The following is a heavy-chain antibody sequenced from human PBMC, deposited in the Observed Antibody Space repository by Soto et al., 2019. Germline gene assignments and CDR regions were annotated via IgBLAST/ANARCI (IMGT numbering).Heavy chain of an antibody. CDR1: GFTFSNYA. CDR3: AKDTVPVATPWFDP. D-gene: IGHD2-2*01. V-gene: IGHV3-23*01. J-gene: IGHJ5*02. Sequence: PGGSLRLSCAASGFTFSNYAMSWVRQAPGKGLEWVSTLSGSGGSTYYADSVKGRFTISRDNSKNTLYLQMNSLRAEDTAVYYCAKDTVPVATPWFDPWGQGTLITVCS. CDR2: LSGSGGST.